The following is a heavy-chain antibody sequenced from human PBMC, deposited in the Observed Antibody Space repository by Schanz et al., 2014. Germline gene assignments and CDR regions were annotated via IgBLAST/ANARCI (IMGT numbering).Heavy chain of an antibody. CDR3: ARDRDQWDGNYLDY. CDR2: ISAFNGKT. J-gene: IGHJ4*02. V-gene: IGHV1-18*01. CDR1: GYTFTNYG. Sequence: QVQLVQSGTEVKKPGASVKVSCETSGYTFTNYGVSWVRQAPGQGLEWMGWISAFNGKTNYAQKFKGRVSMTTDTSTSTVYMELRSLTSDDSAVYYCARDRDQWDGNYLDYWGQGTLVTVSS. D-gene: IGHD1-26*01.